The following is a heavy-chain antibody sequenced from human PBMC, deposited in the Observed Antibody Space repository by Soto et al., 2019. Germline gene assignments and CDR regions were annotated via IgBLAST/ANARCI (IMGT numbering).Heavy chain of an antibody. CDR1: GFTFSSYG. D-gene: IGHD1-1*01. J-gene: IGHJ6*02. Sequence: PGGSLRLSCAASGFTFSSYGMHWVRQAPGKGLEWVAVISYDGSNKYYADSVKGRFTISRDNSKNTLYLQMNSLRAEDTAVYYCAKDRTGTTYDYCYGMDVWGQGTTVTVSS. CDR2: ISYDGSNK. CDR3: AKDRTGTTYDYCYGMDV. V-gene: IGHV3-30*18.